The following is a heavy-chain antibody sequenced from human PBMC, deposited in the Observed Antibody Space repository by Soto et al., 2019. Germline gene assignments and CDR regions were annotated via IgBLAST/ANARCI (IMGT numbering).Heavy chain of an antibody. CDR1: GFTVSSNY. CDR3: ARDYYKYYDSSGYYRSPAY. Sequence: PGGSLRLSCAASGFTVSSNYMSWVRQAPGKELEWVSVIYSGGSTYYADSVKGRFTISRDNSRNTLFLQMNSLRAEDTAVYYCARDYYKYYDSSGYYRSPAYWGQGTLVTVSS. V-gene: IGHV3-66*02. D-gene: IGHD3-22*01. CDR2: IYSGGST. J-gene: IGHJ4*02.